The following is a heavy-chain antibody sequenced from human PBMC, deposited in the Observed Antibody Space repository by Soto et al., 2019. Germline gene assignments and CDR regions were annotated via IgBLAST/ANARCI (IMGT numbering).Heavy chain of an antibody. V-gene: IGHV3-30*18. J-gene: IGHJ4*02. D-gene: IGHD6-19*01. CDR1: GFTFSSYG. CDR3: AKDLGVGVEQWLALDY. CDR2: ISYDGSNK. Sequence: GGSLRLSCAASGFTFSSYGMHWVRQAPGKGLEWVAVISYDGSNKYYADSAKGRFTISRDNSKNTLYLQMNSLRAEDTAVYYCAKDLGVGVEQWLALDYWGQGALVTVSS.